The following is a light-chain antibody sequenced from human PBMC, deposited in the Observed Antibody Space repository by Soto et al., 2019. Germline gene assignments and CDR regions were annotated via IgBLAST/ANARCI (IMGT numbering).Light chain of an antibody. Sequence: DIQMTQSPSTLSGSVGDRGTITCRASQTISSWLAWYQQKPGKAPKLLIYKASTLKSGVPSRFSGSGSGTEFTLTISSLQPDEFATYYCQHYNSYSEAFGQGTKVDIK. J-gene: IGKJ1*01. V-gene: IGKV1-5*03. CDR1: QTISSW. CDR3: QHYNSYSEA. CDR2: KAS.